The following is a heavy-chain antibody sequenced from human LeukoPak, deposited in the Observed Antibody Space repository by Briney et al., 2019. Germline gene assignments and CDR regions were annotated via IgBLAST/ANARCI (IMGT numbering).Heavy chain of an antibody. CDR2: IHTSGST. V-gene: IGHV4-61*02. Sequence: SETLSLTCAVYGGSFTTDSYYWSWIRQPAGTGLEWIGLIHTSGSTKYNPSLKSRVTMSVDTSKNQFSLNVSSVTAADTAVYYCARDVSNIAALWGQGTLVTVSS. CDR1: GGSFTTDSYY. D-gene: IGHD6-6*01. J-gene: IGHJ4*02. CDR3: ARDVSNIAAL.